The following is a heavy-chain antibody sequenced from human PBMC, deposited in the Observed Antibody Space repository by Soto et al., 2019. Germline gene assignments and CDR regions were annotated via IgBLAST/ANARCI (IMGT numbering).Heavy chain of an antibody. J-gene: IGHJ5*02. Sequence: QMQLVQSGPEVKKPGTSVKVSCKASGFTFTSSAVQWVRQGRGKRLEWIGWIVVGSGHTNYAQKFQERVTITRDMSTRTAYMYLSSLSSQDTTVYNCAAAIYGVVNEFAPCSQATLITVSS. D-gene: IGHD3-3*01. CDR3: AAAIYGVVNEFAP. CDR2: IVVGSGHT. V-gene: IGHV1-58*01. CDR1: GFTFTSSA.